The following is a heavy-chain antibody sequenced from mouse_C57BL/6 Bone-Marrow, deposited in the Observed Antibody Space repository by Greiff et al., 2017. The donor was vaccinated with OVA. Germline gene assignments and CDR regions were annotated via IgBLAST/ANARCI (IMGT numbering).Heavy chain of an antibody. J-gene: IGHJ4*01. D-gene: IGHD2-4*01. CDR1: GYTFTDYE. V-gene: IGHV1-15*01. CDR3: TRFGDYDGA. Sequence: QVQLKGSGAELVRPGASVTLSCKASGYTFTDYEMHWVKQTPVHGLEWIGAIDPETGGTAYNQKFKGKAILTADKSSSTAYMELRSLTSEDSAVYYCTRFGDYDGAGGQGTSVTVSS. CDR2: IDPETGGT.